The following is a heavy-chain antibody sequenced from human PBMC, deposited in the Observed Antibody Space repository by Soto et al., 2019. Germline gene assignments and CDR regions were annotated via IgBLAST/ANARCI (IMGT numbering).Heavy chain of an antibody. J-gene: IGHJ4*02. D-gene: IGHD3-16*02. CDR3: ARAKGLIATSHFDS. Sequence: EVQLVESGGGLVQPGRSLRLSCAAYGCTFENDAMHWVRQAPGKGLEWVSGLSWNSGSIGYADSVKGRFTISRDNAKKSLYLQMNDLTPDDTALYYCARAKGLIATSHFDSWGQGTLVTLSS. CDR2: LSWNSGSI. CDR1: GCTFENDA. V-gene: IGHV3-9*01.